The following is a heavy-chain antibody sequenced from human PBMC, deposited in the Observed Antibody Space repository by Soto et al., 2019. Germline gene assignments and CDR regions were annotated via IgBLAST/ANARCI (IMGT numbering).Heavy chain of an antibody. Sequence: SETLSLTCTVSGGSISSSSYYWGRIRQSPGKGLEWIGSIYYGGSTYYNPSLKSRVTVSVDTSKNRFSLNLSSVTAADTAVYYCARHLRYFDWLSTFDYWGQGTLVTVSS. CDR2: IYYGGST. J-gene: IGHJ4*02. CDR1: GGSISSSSYY. V-gene: IGHV4-39*01. D-gene: IGHD3-9*01. CDR3: ARHLRYFDWLSTFDY.